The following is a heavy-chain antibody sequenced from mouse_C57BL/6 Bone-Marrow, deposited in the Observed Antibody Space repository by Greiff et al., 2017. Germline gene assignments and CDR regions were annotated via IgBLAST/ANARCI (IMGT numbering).Heavy chain of an antibody. J-gene: IGHJ2*01. Sequence: VQLQQSGPVLVKPGASVKMSCKASGYTFTDYYMNWVKQSHGKSLEWIGVINPYNGGTSYNQKFKGKATLTVDKSSSTAYMELNSLTSEDSAVYYCATYDGYRDFDYWGQGTTLTVSS. CDR1: GYTFTDYY. CDR2: INPYNGGT. V-gene: IGHV1-19*01. CDR3: ATYDGYRDFDY. D-gene: IGHD2-3*01.